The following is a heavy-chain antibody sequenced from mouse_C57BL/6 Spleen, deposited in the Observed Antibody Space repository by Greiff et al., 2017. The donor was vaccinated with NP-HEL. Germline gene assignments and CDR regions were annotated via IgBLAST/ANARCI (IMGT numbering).Heavy chain of an antibody. CDR2: IDPEDGET. V-gene: IGHV14-2*01. CDR1: GFNIKDYY. Sequence: EVQVVESGAELVKPGASVKLSCTASGFNIKDYYMHWVKQRTEQGLEWIGRIDPEDGETKYAPKFQGKATITADTSSNTAYLQLSSLTSEDTAVYYCARRITTVVAYYFDYWGQGTTLTVSS. J-gene: IGHJ2*01. CDR3: ARRITTVVAYYFDY. D-gene: IGHD1-1*01.